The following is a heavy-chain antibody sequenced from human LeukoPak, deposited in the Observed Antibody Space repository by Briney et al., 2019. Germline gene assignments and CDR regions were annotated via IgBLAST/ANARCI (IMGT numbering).Heavy chain of an antibody. CDR2: VYSSGVG. V-gene: IGHV4-4*07. J-gene: IGHJ4*02. Sequence: SETLSLTCTVSGGSITGYYWNWIRQPAGQGLEWLGRVYSSGVGNYNPSLTSRVTMSVDTSKNQFPLKLTSLTAADTAVYYCAREEFLHEIDSSGYFVYWGQGTLVTVSS. CDR3: AREEFLHEIDSSGYFVY. CDR1: GGSITGYY. D-gene: IGHD3-22*01.